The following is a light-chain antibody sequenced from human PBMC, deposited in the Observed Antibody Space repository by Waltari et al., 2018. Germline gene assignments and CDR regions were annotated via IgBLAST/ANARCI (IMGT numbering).Light chain of an antibody. J-gene: IGKJ2*01. Sequence: AIQMTQSPSSLSASVGDIVTITCRASQAIRNDLGWYQQTPGRAPKLLIFAASSLQSGVPSRFSGSGSGTDFTLTITSLQPEDFATYYCLQDYNYPYTFGRGTKLEIK. CDR3: LQDYNYPYT. V-gene: IGKV1-6*01. CDR1: QAIRND. CDR2: AAS.